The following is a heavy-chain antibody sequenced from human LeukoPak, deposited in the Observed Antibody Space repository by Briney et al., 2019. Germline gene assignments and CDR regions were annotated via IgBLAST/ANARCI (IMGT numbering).Heavy chain of an antibody. CDR1: GYTFTGYY. CDR3: ARDSPGCFHSRVCYHNYYYYYYMDV. J-gene: IGHJ6*03. V-gene: IGHV7-4-1*02. CDR2: INTNTGNP. Sequence: ASVKVSCKASGYTFTGYYMHWVRQAPGQGLEWMGWINTNTGNPTYAQGFTGRFVFSLDTSVSTAYLQISSLKAEDTAVYYCARDSPGCFHSRVCYHNYYYYYYMDVWGKGTTVTVSS. D-gene: IGHD2-8*01.